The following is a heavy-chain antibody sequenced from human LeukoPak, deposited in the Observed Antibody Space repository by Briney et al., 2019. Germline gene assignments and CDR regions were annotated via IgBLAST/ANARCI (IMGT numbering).Heavy chain of an antibody. Sequence: SETLSLTCTVSGGSISSGSYYWSWIRQPAGKGLEWIGRIYTSGSTNYNPSLKSRVTISVDTSKNQFSLKLSSVTAADTAVYYCARGGVPAALYYYYYYMDVWGKGTTVTISS. CDR2: IYTSGST. CDR3: ARGGVPAALYYYYYYMDV. D-gene: IGHD2-2*01. CDR1: GGSISSGSYY. J-gene: IGHJ6*03. V-gene: IGHV4-61*02.